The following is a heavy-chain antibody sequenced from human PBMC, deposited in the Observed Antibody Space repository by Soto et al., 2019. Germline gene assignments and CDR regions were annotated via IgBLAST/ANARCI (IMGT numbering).Heavy chain of an antibody. CDR1: GFTFSSYS. CDR2: ISSSSSTI. CDR3: ARRYYDFWSGYGEVSGYMDV. D-gene: IGHD3-3*01. Sequence: GGSLRLSCAASGFTFSSYSMNWVRQAPGKGLEWVSYISSSSSTIYYADSVKGRFTISRDNAKNSLYLQMNSLRDEDTAVYYCARRYYDFWSGYGEVSGYMDVWGKGTTVTVSS. J-gene: IGHJ6*03. V-gene: IGHV3-48*02.